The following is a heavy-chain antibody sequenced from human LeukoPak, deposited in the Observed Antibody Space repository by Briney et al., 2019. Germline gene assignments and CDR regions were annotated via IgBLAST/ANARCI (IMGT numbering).Heavy chain of an antibody. Sequence: QTGGSLRLSCTVSGFAFGSEAMSWVRQAPGKGLEWVSVIYSGGSTYYADSVKGRFTISRDNSKNTLYLQMHSLRAEDTAVYYCARSRIPPAILTDWGQGTLVTVSS. CDR1: GFAFGSEA. V-gene: IGHV3-66*01. D-gene: IGHD3-9*01. CDR2: IYSGGST. CDR3: ARSRIPPAILTD. J-gene: IGHJ4*02.